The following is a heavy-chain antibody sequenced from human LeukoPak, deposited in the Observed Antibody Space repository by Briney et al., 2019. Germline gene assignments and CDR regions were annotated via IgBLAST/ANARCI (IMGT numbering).Heavy chain of an antibody. D-gene: IGHD2/OR15-2a*01. Sequence: KTGGSLRLSCAASGFTFISYSMNWVRQAPGKGLEWVSAIDPSTSRVWYAASVKGRFTTSRDNAKNSLDLQMNSLRAEDTAVYYCVRGGTYCDSSCKGADFWGQGTLVAVSS. CDR2: IDPSTSRV. CDR3: VRGGTYCDSSCKGADF. CDR1: GFTFISYS. J-gene: IGHJ4*02. V-gene: IGHV3-21*06.